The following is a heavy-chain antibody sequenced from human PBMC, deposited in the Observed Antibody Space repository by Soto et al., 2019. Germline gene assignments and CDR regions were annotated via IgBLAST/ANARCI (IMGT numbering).Heavy chain of an antibody. Sequence: PGGSLRLSCAASGFTFSSYGMHWVRQAPGKGLEWVAVIWYDGSNKYYADSVKGRFTISRDNSKNTLYLQMNSLRAEGTAVYYCARGPFPGYCSGGSCYSLQYFQHWGQGTLVTVSS. CDR3: ARGPFPGYCSGGSCYSLQYFQH. CDR2: IWYDGSNK. D-gene: IGHD2-15*01. J-gene: IGHJ1*01. CDR1: GFTFSSYG. V-gene: IGHV3-33*01.